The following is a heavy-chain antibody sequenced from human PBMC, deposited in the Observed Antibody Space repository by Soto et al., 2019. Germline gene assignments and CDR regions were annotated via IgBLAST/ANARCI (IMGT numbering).Heavy chain of an antibody. CDR1: GYTFTGYY. CDR2: INPNSGGT. Sequence: GASVKVSCKASGYTFTGYYMHWVRQAPGQGLEWMGWINPNSGGTNYAQKFQGWVTMTRDTSISTAYMELSRLRSDDTAVYYCAREIRYSSGWYGKYYYYGMDVWGQGTTVTVSS. J-gene: IGHJ6*02. V-gene: IGHV1-2*04. CDR3: AREIRYSSGWYGKYYYYGMDV. D-gene: IGHD6-19*01.